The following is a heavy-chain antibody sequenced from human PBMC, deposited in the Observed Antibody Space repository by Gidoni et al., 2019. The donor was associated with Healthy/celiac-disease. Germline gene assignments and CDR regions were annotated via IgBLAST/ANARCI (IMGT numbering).Heavy chain of an antibody. CDR1: GFTFSNAW. J-gene: IGHJ5*02. Sequence: EVQLVESGGGLVKPGGSLRLYCAASGFTFSNAWMSWVRQAPGKGREGVGRIKSKTDGGTTDSASPVNGRFTISRDDSKNTLYLQMNSLKTEDTAVYYCTTVYWNDIRGIRFDPWGQGTLVTVSS. D-gene: IGHD1-1*01. CDR2: IKSKTDGGTT. CDR3: TTVYWNDIRGIRFDP. V-gene: IGHV3-15*01.